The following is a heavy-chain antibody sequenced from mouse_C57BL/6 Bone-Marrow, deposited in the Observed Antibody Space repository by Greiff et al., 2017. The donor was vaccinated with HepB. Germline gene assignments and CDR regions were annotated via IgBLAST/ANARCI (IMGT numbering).Heavy chain of an antibody. CDR2: IDPENGDT. CDR1: GFNIKDDY. J-gene: IGHJ2*01. V-gene: IGHV14-4*01. CDR3: LTPYYFDY. Sequence: VQLQQSGAELVRPGASVKLSCTASGFNIKDDYMHWVKQRPEQGLEWIGWIDPENGDTEYASKFQGKATITADTYSNTAYLQLSSLTSEDTAVYYCLTPYYFDYWGQGTTLTVSA.